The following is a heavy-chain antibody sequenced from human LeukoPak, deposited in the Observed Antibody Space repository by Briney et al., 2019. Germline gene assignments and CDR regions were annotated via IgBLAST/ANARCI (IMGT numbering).Heavy chain of an antibody. CDR1: GYTFTSYY. Sequence: GASVKVPCKASGYTFTSYYMHWVRQAPGQGLEWMGIINPSGGSTSYAQKFQGKVTMTRDTSTSTVYMELSSLRSEDTAVYYCARLSGSSTGDYWGQGTLVTVSS. CDR2: INPSGGST. D-gene: IGHD1-26*01. J-gene: IGHJ4*02. CDR3: ARLSGSSTGDY. V-gene: IGHV1-46*01.